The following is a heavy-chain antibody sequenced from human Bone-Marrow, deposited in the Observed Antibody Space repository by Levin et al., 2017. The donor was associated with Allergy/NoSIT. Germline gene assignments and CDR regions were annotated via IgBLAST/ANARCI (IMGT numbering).Heavy chain of an antibody. V-gene: IGHV3-30-3*01. J-gene: IGHJ6*03. D-gene: IGHD3-16*01. Sequence: GESLKISCAASGFTFSSYAMHWVRQAPGKGLEWVAVISYDGSNKYYADSVKGRFTISRDNSKNTLYLQMNSLRAEDTAVYYCARDQPWGYYYYMDVWGKGTTVTVSS. CDR1: GFTFSSYA. CDR3: ARDQPWGYYYYMDV. CDR2: ISYDGSNK.